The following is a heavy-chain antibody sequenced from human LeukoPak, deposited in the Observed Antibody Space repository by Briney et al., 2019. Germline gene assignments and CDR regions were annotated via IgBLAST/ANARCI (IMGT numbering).Heavy chain of an antibody. CDR2: ISSSGSTI. J-gene: IGHJ4*02. Sequence: AGYLRLSCAASGLTFSTYEMNWVRQAPGKRLERVSYISSSGSTIFYADSVKGRFTISRDNAKNSLCPQMNSLRAEDTAVYYCARGLRSRQLVPYYFDYWGQGTLVTVSS. V-gene: IGHV3-48*03. CDR3: ARGLRSRQLVPYYFDY. CDR1: GLTFSTYE. D-gene: IGHD6-13*01.